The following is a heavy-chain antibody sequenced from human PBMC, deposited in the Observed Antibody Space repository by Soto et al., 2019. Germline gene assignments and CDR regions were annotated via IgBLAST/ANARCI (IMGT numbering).Heavy chain of an antibody. CDR2: INLRGGTT. D-gene: IGHD4-17*01. CDR3: ARGHDDGDAPRWAD. J-gene: IGHJ4*02. V-gene: IGHV1-46*02. Sequence: QVQLGQSGAEVRKPGASVRLSCETSGYNFNQYYIHWVRQAPGQGLGWMGIINLRGGTTEYAHRFRGRGSVTGDTSTSTAYMQLSSLSSEATAVYFCARGHDDGDAPRWADWGQGTLVTVSS. CDR1: GYNFNQYY.